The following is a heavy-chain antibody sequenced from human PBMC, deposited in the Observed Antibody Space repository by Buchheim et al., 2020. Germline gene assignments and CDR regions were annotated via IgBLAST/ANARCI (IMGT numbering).Heavy chain of an antibody. CDR1: GFIFSNYW. CDR2: IKPDGSDK. CDR3: LGGGYSSS. D-gene: IGHD6-13*01. Sequence: EVQLVESGGGLVQPGGSLRLSCAASGFIFSNYWMNWVRQAPGKGLQWVANIKPDGSDKYYVDPVKGRFTVSRDNAKNSVSLQMNSLRVEDTAVYYCLGGGYSSSWGQGTL. V-gene: IGHV3-7*01. J-gene: IGHJ4*02.